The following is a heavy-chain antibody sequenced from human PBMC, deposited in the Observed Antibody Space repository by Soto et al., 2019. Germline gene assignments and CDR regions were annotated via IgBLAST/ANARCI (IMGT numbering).Heavy chain of an antibody. D-gene: IGHD3-22*01. CDR1: GFTFSSYG. Sequence: QVQLVESGGGVVQPRRSLRLSCAASGFTFSSYGMHWVRQAPGKGLEWVAVISQDGNNKYYADSVKGRFTISRDNSKNTLYLQMNSLRTEDTAVYYCAKAHSSGYYLFDYWGQGTLVTVSS. J-gene: IGHJ4*02. V-gene: IGHV3-30*18. CDR2: ISQDGNNK. CDR3: AKAHSSGYYLFDY.